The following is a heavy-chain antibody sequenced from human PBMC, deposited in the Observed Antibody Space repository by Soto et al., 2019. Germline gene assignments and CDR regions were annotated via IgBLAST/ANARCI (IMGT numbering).Heavy chain of an antibody. Sequence: PGGSLRLSCAASGFTFSDYYMSWIRQAPGKGLEWVSYISSSGSTIYYADSVKGRFTISRDNAKNSLYLQMNSLRAEDTAVYYCERDVFFMDIVVVPAVYYYYMDVWGKGTTVTVSS. CDR2: ISSSGSTI. CDR3: ERDVFFMDIVVVPAVYYYYMDV. CDR1: GFTFSDYY. V-gene: IGHV3-11*01. D-gene: IGHD2-2*03. J-gene: IGHJ6*03.